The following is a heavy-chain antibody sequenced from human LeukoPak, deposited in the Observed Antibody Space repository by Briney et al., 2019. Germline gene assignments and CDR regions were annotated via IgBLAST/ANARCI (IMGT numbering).Heavy chain of an antibody. CDR3: AKVFCSSCRCSSDH. CDR2: IRVGGDIT. Sequence: GGSLRLSCAASGFTFSSYAMRWVRQAPGKGLEWVSVIRVGGDITHYADSVKGRFTISRNNSKNTLYLQMNSLRAEDTAVYYCAKVFCSSCRCSSDHWGQGTLVTVSS. J-gene: IGHJ4*02. CDR1: GFTFSSYA. V-gene: IGHV3-23*01. D-gene: IGHD2-2*01.